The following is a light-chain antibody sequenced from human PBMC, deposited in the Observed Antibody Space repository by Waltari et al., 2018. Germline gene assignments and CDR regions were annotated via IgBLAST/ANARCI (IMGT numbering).Light chain of an antibody. J-gene: IGLJ2*01. CDR2: EDS. CDR3: SSYSRTATLV. Sequence: QSALTQPASVSGSPGQSITIPCTGTSTDVGGYNYVSWYQQHPGQPPKLIIWEDSNRPSGLSNRFSGSKSGTTASLTISGLQAEDEADYYCSSYSRTATLVFGGGTQLTVL. CDR1: STDVGGYNY. V-gene: IGLV2-14*01.